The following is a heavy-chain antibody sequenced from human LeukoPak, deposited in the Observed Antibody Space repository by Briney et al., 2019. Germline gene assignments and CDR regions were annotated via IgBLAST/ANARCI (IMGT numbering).Heavy chain of an antibody. J-gene: IGHJ6*03. V-gene: IGHV3-23*01. D-gene: IGHD3-10*01. CDR3: AKENGVRGASWYMDV. CDR2: ISGSGGST. CDR1: GFTFSSYG. Sequence: GGTLRLSCAASGFTFSSYGMSWVRQAPGKGLEWVSAISGSGGSTYYADSVKGRFTISRDNSKNTLYLQMNSLRAEDTAVYYCAKENGVRGASWYMDVWGKGTTVTISS.